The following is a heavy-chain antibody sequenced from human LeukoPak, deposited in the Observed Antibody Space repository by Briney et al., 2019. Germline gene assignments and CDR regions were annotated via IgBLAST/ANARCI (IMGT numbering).Heavy chain of an antibody. Sequence: PRASLRLSCAASGFTFSGYGMHWVRQAPGKGLEWVALISYDGGNKYYADSVKGRFTISRDNSKNTLYLQMNSLTVEDTAVYYCAKSAAVVYGMDVWGQGTTVTV. CDR1: GFTFSGYG. CDR2: ISYDGGNK. J-gene: IGHJ6*02. D-gene: IGHD6-19*01. CDR3: AKSAAVVYGMDV. V-gene: IGHV3-30*18.